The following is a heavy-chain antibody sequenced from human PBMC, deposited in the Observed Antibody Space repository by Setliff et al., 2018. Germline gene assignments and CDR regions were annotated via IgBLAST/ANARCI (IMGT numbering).Heavy chain of an antibody. CDR1: GYSFSNYW. CDR3: ARRFGAHYYFDL. J-gene: IGHJ2*01. D-gene: IGHD3-16*01. Sequence: GESLKISCQASGYSFSNYWIAWARQMPGKGLEWMGSIFPGDSDTTYSPSFQGQVAISADKSISTAYLEWGSLKASDTALYYCARRFGAHYYFDLWGRGTLVTVSS. V-gene: IGHV5-51*01. CDR2: IFPGDSDT.